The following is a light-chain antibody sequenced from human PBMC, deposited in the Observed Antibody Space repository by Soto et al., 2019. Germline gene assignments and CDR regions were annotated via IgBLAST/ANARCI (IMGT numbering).Light chain of an antibody. J-gene: IGLJ1*01. V-gene: IGLV2-14*01. CDR3: SSHTSGSTRV. CDR1: FSDVGGYDY. Sequence: QSVLTQPASGSGSPGQSIAISCTGTFSDVGGYDYVSWYQQHPDKAPKLMIYEVTKRPSGVSNRFSGSKSGNTASLTISGLQPEDEADCYCSSHTSGSTRVFGSGTKVTVL. CDR2: EVT.